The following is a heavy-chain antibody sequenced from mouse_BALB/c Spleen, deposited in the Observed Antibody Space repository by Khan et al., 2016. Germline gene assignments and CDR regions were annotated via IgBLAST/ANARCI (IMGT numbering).Heavy chain of an antibody. Sequence: QVPLKESGAELARPGASVKMSCKASGYTFTIYTMHWVKQRPGQGLEWIGYINPSSGYTTYNQKFKDKATLTADKSSSTAYIQLSSLTSEDSAVYYCARSSRMGDNYFFDYWGQGTTLTVSS. V-gene: IGHV1-4*01. CDR3: ARSSRMGDNYFFDY. CDR1: GYTFTIYT. CDR2: INPSSGYT. D-gene: IGHD1-3*01. J-gene: IGHJ2*01.